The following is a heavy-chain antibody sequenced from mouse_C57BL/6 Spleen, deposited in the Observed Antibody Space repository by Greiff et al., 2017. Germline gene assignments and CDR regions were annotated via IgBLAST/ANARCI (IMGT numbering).Heavy chain of an antibody. CDR1: GYAFSSSW. CDR2: IYPGDGDT. Sequence: QVQLKESGPELVKPGASVKISCKASGYAFSSSWMNWVKQRPGKGLEWIGRIYPGDGDTNYNGKFKGKATLTADKSSSTAYMQLSSLTSEDSAVYFCAYDYYGSSYYFDYWGQGTTLTVSS. J-gene: IGHJ2*01. D-gene: IGHD1-1*01. CDR3: AYDYYGSSYYFDY. V-gene: IGHV1-82*01.